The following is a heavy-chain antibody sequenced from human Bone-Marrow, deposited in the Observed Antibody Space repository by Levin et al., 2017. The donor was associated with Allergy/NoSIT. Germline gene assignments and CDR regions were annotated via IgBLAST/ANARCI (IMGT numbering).Heavy chain of an antibody. Sequence: LSLTCAASGFTFSNFAMSWVRQAPGKGLEWVSAISGGAGSTYYADSVKGRFTISRVNSQNTVYLQMNSLRAEDTAVYYCAKEGAAYYSSGWRGAFDTWGQGTLVTVSS. CDR1: GFTFSNFA. CDR2: ISGGAGST. CDR3: AKEGAAYYSSGWRGAFDT. J-gene: IGHJ3*02. D-gene: IGHD3-10*01. V-gene: IGHV3-23*01.